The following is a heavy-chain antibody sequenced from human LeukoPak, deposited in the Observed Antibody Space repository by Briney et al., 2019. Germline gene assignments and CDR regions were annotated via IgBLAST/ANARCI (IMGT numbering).Heavy chain of an antibody. V-gene: IGHV3-30*18. J-gene: IGHJ6*02. Sequence: PGGYLRLSCAASGFTFSSYGMHWVRQAPGKGLEWGAVISYDGSNKYYADSVRGRFTISRDNSKNTLYLQMNSLRAEDTAVYYCAKGSQGRGYSGYDRIYNYYYYYGKDVWGQGTTVTVSS. CDR1: GFTFSSYG. D-gene: IGHD5-12*01. CDR2: ISYDGSNK. CDR3: AKGSQGRGYSGYDRIYNYYYYYGKDV.